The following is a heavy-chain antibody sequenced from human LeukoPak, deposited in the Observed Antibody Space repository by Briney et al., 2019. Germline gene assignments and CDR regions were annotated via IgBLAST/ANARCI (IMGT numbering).Heavy chain of an antibody. CDR3: ARVSGGATTPDY. D-gene: IGHD1-26*01. J-gene: IGHJ4*02. CDR2: ISYDGSNK. Sequence: PGGSLRLSCVASGFTFSSYSMNWVRQAPGKGLEWVAVISYDGSNKYYADSVKGRFTISRDNSKNTLYLQMNSLRAEDTAVYYCARVSGGATTPDYWGQGTLVTVSS. CDR1: GFTFSSYS. V-gene: IGHV3-30*03.